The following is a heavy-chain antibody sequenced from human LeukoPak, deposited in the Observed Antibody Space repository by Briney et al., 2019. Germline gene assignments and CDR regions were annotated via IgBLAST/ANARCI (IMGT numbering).Heavy chain of an antibody. D-gene: IGHD3-16*01. Sequence: PSETLSLTCAVSGDSISSSNWWNWVRQPPGKGLEWIGEIFHRGSTNYNPSLKSRVTISVDKSKTRFSLRLSSVTAADTAVYYCARGGSGSWRPFDFWGQGTLVTVSS. V-gene: IGHV4-4*02. J-gene: IGHJ4*02. CDR3: ARGGSGSWRPFDF. CDR2: IFHRGST. CDR1: GDSISSSNW.